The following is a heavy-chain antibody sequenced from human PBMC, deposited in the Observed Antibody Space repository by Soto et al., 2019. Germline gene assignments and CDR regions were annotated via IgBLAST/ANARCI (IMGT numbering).Heavy chain of an antibody. CDR2: VSGLGGS. CDR3: ARDGHYDLLTGYLGLDY. Sequence: QVQLNQSGPGLLKPSETLTLTCNVSGDSVSTGSTCWSWIRQPPGKGLEWIGHVSGLGGSYYNPSLKGRATVSADASKNQFSLRLTSVTAADTAMYFCARDGHYDLLTGYLGLDYWSQGNMVTVSS. V-gene: IGHV4-61*01. J-gene: IGHJ4*02. D-gene: IGHD3-9*01. CDR1: GDSVSTGSTC.